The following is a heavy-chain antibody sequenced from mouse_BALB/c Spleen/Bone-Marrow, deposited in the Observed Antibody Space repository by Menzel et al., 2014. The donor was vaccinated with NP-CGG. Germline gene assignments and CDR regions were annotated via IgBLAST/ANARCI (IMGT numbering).Heavy chain of an antibody. CDR2: INPGSGSI. D-gene: IGHD1-1*01. J-gene: IGHJ4*01. CDR3: ARELVRGMDY. V-gene: IGHV1-54*01. Sequence: VKLMESGAELVRPGTSVKVSCKASGYAFTNYWIEWIKQRPGQDLEWIGVINPGSGSINYNEKFKGKATLTADKSSSTAYMQLSSLTSDDSAVYFCARELVRGMDYWGQGTSVAVSS. CDR1: GYAFTNYW.